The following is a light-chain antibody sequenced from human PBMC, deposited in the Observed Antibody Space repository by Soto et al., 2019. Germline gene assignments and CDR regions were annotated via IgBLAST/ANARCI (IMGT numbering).Light chain of an antibody. CDR3: FSYAGSTTWV. CDR1: SSDVGSYNF. V-gene: IGLV2-23*01. Sequence: QSALTQPASVSGSPGQSITISCTGTSSDVGSYNFVSWYEQRPGKAPKLMIFEASKQPSGVPYRFSGSKSANTASLTISGVQAADEAAYYCFSYAGSTTWVFGRGTTLTVL. J-gene: IGLJ3*02. CDR2: EAS.